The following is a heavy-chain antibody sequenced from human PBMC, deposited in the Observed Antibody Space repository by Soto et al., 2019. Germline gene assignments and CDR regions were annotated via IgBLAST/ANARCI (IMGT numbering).Heavy chain of an antibody. V-gene: IGHV4-59*08. Sequence: PSETLSLTCTVSGGSISSYYWSWIRQPPGKGLEWIGYIYYSGRTNYNPSIKSRVTKTVDTSKILFSLKLGSLTAADTAVYYCSRHRAPSRWYYDSSGSIDAFDIWGQGTMVT. CDR2: IYYSGRT. D-gene: IGHD3-22*01. CDR3: SRHRAPSRWYYDSSGSIDAFDI. CDR1: GGSISSYY. J-gene: IGHJ3*02.